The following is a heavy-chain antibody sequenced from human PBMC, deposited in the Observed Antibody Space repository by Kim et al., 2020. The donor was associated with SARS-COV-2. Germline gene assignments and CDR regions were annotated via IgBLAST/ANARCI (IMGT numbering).Heavy chain of an antibody. V-gene: IGHV3-7*01. D-gene: IGHD3-10*02. J-gene: IGHJ4*02. CDR1: GFTFSHDW. CDR3: ARSVFGDNY. CDR2: INQDGSES. Sequence: GGSLRLSCAASGFTFSHDWMTWVRQAPGKGLEWVANINQDGSESYYVDSVKGRFTISRDNAKNSLYLQMNSLRVEDTAGYYCARSVFGDNYWGQGTLV.